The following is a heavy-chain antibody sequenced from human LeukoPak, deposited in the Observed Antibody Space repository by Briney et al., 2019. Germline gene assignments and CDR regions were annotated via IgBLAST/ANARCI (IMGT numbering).Heavy chain of an antibody. CDR1: GFTFSTYW. Sequence: GGSLRLSCASSGFTFSTYWMSWVRQAPGKGLEWVAKVKPDGSQKDYVDSVKGRFTISRDNSKNTLYLQMNSLRAEDTAVYYCAKDNPLPKLRFLEWPAGGFVPWGQGTLVTVSS. J-gene: IGHJ5*02. V-gene: IGHV3-7*03. CDR2: VKPDGSQK. D-gene: IGHD3-3*01. CDR3: AKDNPLPKLRFLEWPAGGFVP.